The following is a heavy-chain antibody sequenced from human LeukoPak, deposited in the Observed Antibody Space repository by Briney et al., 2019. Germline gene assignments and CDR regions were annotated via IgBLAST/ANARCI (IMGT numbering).Heavy chain of an antibody. Sequence: SETLSLTCTVSGDSISSGNFYWGWIRQPPGKELQWIGSIYYNGITHYNPSLESRVTISADTSTNEFSLKLRSVTAADTAVYYCARGGWEIPEGYFDCWGQGTLVTVSS. D-gene: IGHD1-26*01. CDR2: IYYNGIT. V-gene: IGHV4-39*01. CDR3: ARGGWEIPEGYFDC. CDR1: GDSISSGNFY. J-gene: IGHJ4*02.